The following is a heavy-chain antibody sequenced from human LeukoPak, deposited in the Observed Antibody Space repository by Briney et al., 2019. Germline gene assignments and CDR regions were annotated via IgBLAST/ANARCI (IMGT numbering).Heavy chain of an antibody. Sequence: ASVKVSCKASGYTFTSYYMHWVRQAPGQGLEWMGIINPSGGSTSYAQKFQGRVTMTRDTSTSTVYMELSSLRSEDTAVYYCATDGRSYDSSAYYYFDYWGQGTLVTVSS. CDR3: ATDGRSYDSSAYYYFDY. CDR2: INPSGGST. CDR1: GYTFTSYY. D-gene: IGHD3-22*01. J-gene: IGHJ4*02. V-gene: IGHV1-46*01.